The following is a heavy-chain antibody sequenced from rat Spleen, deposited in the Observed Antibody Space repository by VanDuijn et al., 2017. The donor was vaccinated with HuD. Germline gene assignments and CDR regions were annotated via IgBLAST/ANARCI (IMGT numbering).Heavy chain of an antibody. D-gene: IGHD1-2*01. V-gene: IGHV5-31*01. CDR3: TRDEISISASGWFAY. CDR1: GFTFNNYW. Sequence: EVQLVESGGGLVQPGRSLKLSCVASGFTFNNYWMTWIRQAPGKGLEWVASITNTGGSTYYPDSVKGRFTISRDNAKSTLYLQMNSLRSEDTATYYCTRDEISISASGWFAYWGQGTLVTVSS. CDR2: ITNTGGST. J-gene: IGHJ3*01.